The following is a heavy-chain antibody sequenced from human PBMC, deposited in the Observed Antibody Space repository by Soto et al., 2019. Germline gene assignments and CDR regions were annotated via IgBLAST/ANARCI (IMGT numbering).Heavy chain of an antibody. CDR3: ARQPNYGDYDDY. V-gene: IGHV4-39*01. CDR2: IYYSGST. CDR1: GVSISSSSYY. D-gene: IGHD4-17*01. J-gene: IGHJ4*02. Sequence: QLQLQESGPGLVKPSETLSLTCTVSGVSISSSSYYWVWIRQPPGKGLEWIGSIYYSGSTYYNPSLKSRVTISVDTSKNQFSLKLSSVTAADTAVYYCARQPNYGDYDDYWGQGTLVTVSS.